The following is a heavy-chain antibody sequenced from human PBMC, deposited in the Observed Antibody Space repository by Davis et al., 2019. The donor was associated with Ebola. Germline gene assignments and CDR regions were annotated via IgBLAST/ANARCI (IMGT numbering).Heavy chain of an antibody. Sequence: SETLSLTCAVYGGSFSGYYWSWIRQPPGKGLEWIGEINHSGSTNYNPSLKCRVTISVDTSKNQFSLKLSSVTAADTAVYYCARGRIVATIRYYYYYGMDVWGQGTTVTVSS. J-gene: IGHJ6*02. D-gene: IGHD5-12*01. V-gene: IGHV4-34*01. CDR1: GGSFSGYY. CDR2: INHSGST. CDR3: ARGRIVATIRYYYYYGMDV.